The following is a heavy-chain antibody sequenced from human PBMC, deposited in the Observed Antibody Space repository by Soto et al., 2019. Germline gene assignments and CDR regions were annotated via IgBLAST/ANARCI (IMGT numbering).Heavy chain of an antibody. V-gene: IGHV1-69*01. CDR1: GGTFSSYA. J-gene: IGHJ6*02. CDR3: ARTKRATPVVAAATVNYYYGMDV. D-gene: IGHD2-15*01. Sequence: VQLVQSGAEVKKPGSSVKVSYKASGGTFSSYAISWVRQAPGQGLEWMGGIIPIFGTANYAQKFQGRVTITADESMSTTYMESSSLGSEDTAVYYCARTKRATPVVAAATVNYYYGMDVWCHGAT. CDR2: IIPIFGTA.